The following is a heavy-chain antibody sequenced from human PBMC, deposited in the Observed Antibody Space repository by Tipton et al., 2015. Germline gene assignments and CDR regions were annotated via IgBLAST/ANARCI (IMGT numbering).Heavy chain of an antibody. CDR2: ITWNSDDI. CDR1: GFNFDDYA. Sequence: SLRLSCAVTGFNFDDYAMHWVRQTPGKALEWVSGITWNSDDIGYADSVQGRFSISRDNAKSSLYLLMNNLRPEDTALYYCAKGVYGSGSSHFDNWGQGTLVTVSS. CDR3: AKGVYGSGSSHFDN. V-gene: IGHV3-9*01. J-gene: IGHJ4*02. D-gene: IGHD3-10*01.